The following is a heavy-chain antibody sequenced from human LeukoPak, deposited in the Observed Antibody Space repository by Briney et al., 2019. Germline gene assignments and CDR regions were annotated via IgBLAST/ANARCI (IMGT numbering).Heavy chain of an antibody. CDR1: GFTFSSYE. D-gene: IGHD5-18*01. Sequence: GGSLRLSCAASGFTFSSYEMNWVRQAPGKGLEWVSYISSSGSTIYYADSVKGRFTISRDNAKNSLYLQMNSLRAEDTAVCYCARGLMDTAMGSFDYWGQGTLVTVSS. CDR3: ARGLMDTAMGSFDY. CDR2: ISSSGSTI. J-gene: IGHJ4*02. V-gene: IGHV3-48*03.